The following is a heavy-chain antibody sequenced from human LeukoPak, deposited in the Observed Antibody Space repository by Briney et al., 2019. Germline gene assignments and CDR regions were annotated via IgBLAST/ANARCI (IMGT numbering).Heavy chain of an antibody. J-gene: IGHJ4*02. CDR3: AKSQRGYYDHYFDY. CDR1: GFTLRTYD. Sequence: GGSLRLSCAASGFTLRTYDMIWVRQAPGKGLEWVSSSSAGRPVYADSVKGRFTISRDDSTNMVYLQMNRLKVEDTAVYYCAKSQRGYYDHYFDYWGQGTLVTFSS. CDR2: SSAGRP. V-gene: IGHV3-23*01. D-gene: IGHD3-22*01.